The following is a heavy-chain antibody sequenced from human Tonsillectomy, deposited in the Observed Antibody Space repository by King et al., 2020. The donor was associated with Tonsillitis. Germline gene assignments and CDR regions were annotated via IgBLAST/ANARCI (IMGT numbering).Heavy chain of an antibody. J-gene: IGHJ4*02. Sequence: QLVQSGGGLVQPGGSLRLSCAASGFTLSSYAMSWVRQAPGKGLEWGSVISGSAGTTYYADSVRGRFTTSRDTSKNTLYLQMNSLSAEDTAVYYCAKPKESGSYVYFDYWGQGTLVTVSS. V-gene: IGHV3-23*04. CDR3: AKPKESGSYVYFDY. CDR1: GFTLSSYA. D-gene: IGHD1-26*01. CDR2: ISGSAGTT.